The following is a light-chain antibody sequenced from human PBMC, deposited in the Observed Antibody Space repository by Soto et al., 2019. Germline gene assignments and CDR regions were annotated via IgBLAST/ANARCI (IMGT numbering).Light chain of an antibody. CDR2: DAS. J-gene: IGKJ2*01. CDR1: QSISSW. CDR3: QQYNSYSPYT. Sequence: DIQITQSPSTLSASVGDRVTITCRASQSISSWMAWYQQKPGKAPKLLIYDASSLESGVPSRFSGSGSGTEFTLTISSLQPDDFETYYCQQYNSYSPYTFGQGTKVDIK. V-gene: IGKV1-5*01.